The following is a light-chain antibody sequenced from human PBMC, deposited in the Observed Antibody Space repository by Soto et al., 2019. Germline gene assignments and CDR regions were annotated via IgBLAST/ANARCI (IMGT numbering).Light chain of an antibody. CDR3: QQRNVWPPIT. Sequence: EIVITQSAATLSLSPGERATLSCRASQSIHTSLAWYQQKSGKPPRLVIYDSTLRANGVPDRFGGSRSGTEFTLTINSLEPEDFAVYYCQQRNVWPPITFGPGTRLEIK. J-gene: IGKJ5*01. V-gene: IGKV3-11*01. CDR1: QSIHTS. CDR2: DST.